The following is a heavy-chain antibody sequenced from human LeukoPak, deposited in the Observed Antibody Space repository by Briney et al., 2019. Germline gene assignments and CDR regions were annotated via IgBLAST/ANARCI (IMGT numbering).Heavy chain of an antibody. CDR1: GGSISSSSYC. Sequence: SETLSLTCTVSGGSISSSSYCWGWIRQPPGKGLEWIGSIYYSGSTYYNPSLKSRVTISVDTSKNQFSLKLSSVTAADTAVYYCARVLGSGYSDYWGQGTLVTVSS. J-gene: IGHJ4*02. CDR3: ARVLGSGYSDY. D-gene: IGHD3-3*01. V-gene: IGHV4-39*07. CDR2: IYYSGST.